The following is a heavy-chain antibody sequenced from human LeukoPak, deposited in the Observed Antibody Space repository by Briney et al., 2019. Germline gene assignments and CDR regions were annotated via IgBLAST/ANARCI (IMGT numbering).Heavy chain of an antibody. J-gene: IGHJ6*02. CDR1: GYTFTGYY. Sequence: SVKVSCKASGYTFTGYYMHWVRQAPGQGLEWMGWINPNSGGTNYAQKFQGRVTMTRDTSISTAYMELSRLRSDDTAVYYCARTWELPYYYYYGMDVWGQGTTVTVSS. CDR2: INPNSGGT. D-gene: IGHD1-26*01. CDR3: ARTWELPYYYYYGMDV. V-gene: IGHV1-2*02.